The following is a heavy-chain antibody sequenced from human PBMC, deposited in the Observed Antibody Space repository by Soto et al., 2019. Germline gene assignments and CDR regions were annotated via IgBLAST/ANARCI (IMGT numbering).Heavy chain of an antibody. J-gene: IGHJ6*03. Sequence: GGSLRLSCAASGFTVSSKYMSWVRQAPGKGLEWVSLIQNVGPTYYADSVKGRFTISRDTSENTVHLQMDSLRAEDTAVYYCARDDVLCDGGRRSGVPMDVWGTATTVTLSS. CDR3: ARDDVLCDGGRRSGVPMDV. V-gene: IGHV3-66*01. CDR2: IQNVGPT. CDR1: GFTVSSKY. D-gene: IGHD2-21*01.